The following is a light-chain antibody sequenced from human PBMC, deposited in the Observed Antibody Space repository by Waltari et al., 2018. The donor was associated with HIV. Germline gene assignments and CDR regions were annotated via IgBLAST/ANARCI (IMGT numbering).Light chain of an antibody. CDR3: FSYAGDNMGV. CDR2: EVT. CDR1: SADIGGYDF. V-gene: IGLV2-8*01. Sequence: QSALTQPPSASGSPGQSVTISCAGSSADIGGYDFVSWFQQYPGQAPKLIIYEVTKRPPGVPDRFSGTKSGNTVSLTVSRLQPDDEADYYCFSYAGDNMGVFGLGTRVTVL. J-gene: IGLJ1*01.